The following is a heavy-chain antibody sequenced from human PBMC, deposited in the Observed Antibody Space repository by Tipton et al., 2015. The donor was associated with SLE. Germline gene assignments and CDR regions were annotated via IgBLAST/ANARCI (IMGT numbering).Heavy chain of an antibody. CDR3: ARDTTSGYYGMDV. CDR1: GFTVSNNY. J-gene: IGHJ6*02. Sequence: SLRLSCAASGFTVSNNYMYWVRQAPGKGLEWVSVIYSGGSTYYADSVKGRFTISRDNSKNTLYLQMNSLRAEDTAVYYCARDTTSGYYGMDVWGQGTTVTVSS. V-gene: IGHV3-53*05. D-gene: IGHD3-10*01. CDR2: IYSGGST.